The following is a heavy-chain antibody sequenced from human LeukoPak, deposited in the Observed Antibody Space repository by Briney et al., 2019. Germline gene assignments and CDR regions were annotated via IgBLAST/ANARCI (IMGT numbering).Heavy chain of an antibody. CDR2: IIPIFGTA. J-gene: IGHJ4*02. CDR1: GGTFSSYA. CDR3: ARAGGIYGGPQHFDY. V-gene: IGHV1-69*01. Sequence: GASVKVSCKASGGTFSSYAISWVRQAPGQGLEWMGGIIPIFGTANYAQKFQGRVTITADESTNTAYMELSSLRSEDTAVYYCARAGGIYGGPQHFDYWGQGTLVTVSS. D-gene: IGHD4/OR15-4a*01.